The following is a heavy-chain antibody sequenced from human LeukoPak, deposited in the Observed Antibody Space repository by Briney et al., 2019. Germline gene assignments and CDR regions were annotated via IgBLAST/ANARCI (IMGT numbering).Heavy chain of an antibody. J-gene: IGHJ3*02. CDR3: ARRCRDASCHSNDGFDI. Sequence: PSETLSLTCAVYGVSFSGYYWSWIRQPPGEGLKWVGDIDHGGSNTYNPSLKSRVTISIDTSRNQFSLKLNSVTAADTAVYYCARRCRDASCHSNDGFDIWGQGTMVTVSS. CDR2: IDHGGSN. CDR1: GVSFSGYY. V-gene: IGHV4-34*01. D-gene: IGHD2-21*01.